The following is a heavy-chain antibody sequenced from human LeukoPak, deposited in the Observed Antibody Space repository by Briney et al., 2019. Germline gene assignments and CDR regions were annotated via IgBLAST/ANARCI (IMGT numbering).Heavy chain of an antibody. CDR1: GFTVSTNY. CDR3: AREAYYHDSSGYYYPDY. D-gene: IGHD3-22*01. CDR2: IYSGDST. J-gene: IGHJ4*02. V-gene: IGHV3-66*02. Sequence: PGGSLRLSCAASGFTVSTNYMGWVRQAPGMGLEWVSIIYSGDSTSYTDSVKGRFTISRDSSKNTLYLQMNSLRAEDTAVYFCAREAYYHDSSGYYYPDYWGQGTLVTVSS.